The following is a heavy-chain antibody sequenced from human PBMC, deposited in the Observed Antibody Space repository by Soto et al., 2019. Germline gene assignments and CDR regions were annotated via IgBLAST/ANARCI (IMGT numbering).Heavy chain of an antibody. CDR3: TRLSEAVTIFGVVIRPRGSQPDYYYYMDV. CDR1: GFTFSGSA. J-gene: IGHJ6*03. V-gene: IGHV3-73*01. Sequence: GGSLRLSCAASGFTFSGSAMHWVRQASGKGLEWVGRIRSKANSYATAYAASVKGRFTISRDDSKNTAYLQMNSLKTEDTAVYYCTRLSEAVTIFGVVIRPRGSQPDYYYYMDVWGKGTTVTVSS. CDR2: IRSKANSYAT. D-gene: IGHD3-3*01.